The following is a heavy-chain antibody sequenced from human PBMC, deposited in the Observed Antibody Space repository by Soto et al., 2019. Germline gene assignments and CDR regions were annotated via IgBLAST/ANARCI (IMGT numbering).Heavy chain of an antibody. D-gene: IGHD6-13*01. V-gene: IGHV4-59*01. CDR3: ARDVRIAAARGIKWFDP. CDR2: VYHTGSN. CDR1: GGSISSYD. J-gene: IGHJ5*02. Sequence: SETLSLTCTVCGGSISSYDCNWIRHSPGKGLEWIGYVYHTGSNSYNPPLKSRVTISVYTSKTRVSLKLSPVTAVDTAVYYCARDVRIAAARGIKWFDPCGQR.